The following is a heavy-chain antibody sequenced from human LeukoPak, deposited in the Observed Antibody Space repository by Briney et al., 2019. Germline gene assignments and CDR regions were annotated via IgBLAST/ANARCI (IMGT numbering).Heavy chain of an antibody. CDR2: ISAYNGNT. J-gene: IGHJ4*02. CDR3: ARDRGISYYYDSSGYPYYFDY. CDR1: GGTFSSYA. Sequence: GASVKVSCKASGGTFSSYAISWVRQAPGQGLEWMGWISAYNGNTNYAQKLQGRVTMTTDTSTSTAYMELRSLRSDDTAVYYCARDRGISYYYDSSGYPYYFDYWGQGTLVTVSS. V-gene: IGHV1-18*01. D-gene: IGHD3-22*01.